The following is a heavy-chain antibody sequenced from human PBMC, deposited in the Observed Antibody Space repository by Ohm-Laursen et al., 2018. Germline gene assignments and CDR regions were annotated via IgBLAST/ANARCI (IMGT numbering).Heavy chain of an antibody. V-gene: IGHV4-59*01. CDR2: IYYSGST. Sequence: SETLSLTCTVSGGSISSYYWSWIRQPPGKGLEWIGYIYYSGSTNYNPSLKSRVTISVDTSKNQFSLKLSSVTAADTAVYYCARLYCGGDCYLFDYWGQGTLVTVSS. CDR3: ARLYCGGDCYLFDY. J-gene: IGHJ4*02. D-gene: IGHD2-21*02. CDR1: GGSISSYY.